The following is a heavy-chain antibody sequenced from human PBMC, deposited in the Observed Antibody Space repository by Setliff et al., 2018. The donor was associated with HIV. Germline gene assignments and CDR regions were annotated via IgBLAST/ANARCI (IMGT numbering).Heavy chain of an antibody. V-gene: IGHV4-34*01. CDR1: GGAFNDFY. CDR3: ARTLAYHAFDI. D-gene: IGHD2-2*01. CDR2: IDHSGST. Sequence: PSETLSLTCAVYGGAFNDFYWGWIRQPPGKGLEWIGEIDHSGSTNNNPSLKSRLTMSVDTSKNQFSLKLSSVTAADTAVYYCARTLAYHAFDIWGQGTMVTVSS. J-gene: IGHJ3*02.